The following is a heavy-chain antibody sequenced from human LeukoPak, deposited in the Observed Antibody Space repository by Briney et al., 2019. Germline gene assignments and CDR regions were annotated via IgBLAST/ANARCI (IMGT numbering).Heavy chain of an antibody. CDR3: ARGRHSSSWYSFVLVVNWFDP. CDR1: GYTLSSYG. V-gene: IGHV1-8*02. D-gene: IGHD6-13*01. CDR2: MNPNSGNT. J-gene: IGHJ5*02. Sequence: ASVKVSCKASGYTLSSYGISWVRQATGQGLEWMGWMNPNSGNTGYAQKFQGRVTMTRNTSISTAYMELSSLRSEDTAVYYCARGRHSSSWYSFVLVVNWFDPWGQGTLVTVSS.